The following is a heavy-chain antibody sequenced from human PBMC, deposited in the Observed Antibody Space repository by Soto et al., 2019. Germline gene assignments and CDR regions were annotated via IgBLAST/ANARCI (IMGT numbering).Heavy chain of an antibody. D-gene: IGHD2-21*02. V-gene: IGHV1-69*12. CDR3: ARGVPTHIVVVTAQNAFDI. CDR2: IIPIFGTA. CDR1: GGTFSSYA. J-gene: IGHJ3*02. Sequence: QVQLVQSGAEVKKPGSSVKVSCKASGGTFSSYAISWVRQAPGQGLEWMGGIIPIFGTANYAQKFQGRVTITADESTSTAYMELSSLRSEDTAVSYCARGVPTHIVVVTAQNAFDIWGQGTMVTVSS.